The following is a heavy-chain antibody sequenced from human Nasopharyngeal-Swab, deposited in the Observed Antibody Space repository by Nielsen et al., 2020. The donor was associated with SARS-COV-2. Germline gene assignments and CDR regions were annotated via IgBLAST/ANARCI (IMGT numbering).Heavy chain of an antibody. CDR3: ARQADFWSGYVMALDY. Sequence: GESLKISCQGSGSSFTSYWIGWVRQMPGKGLEWMGIIYPGDSDTRYSPSFQGQVTISADKSISTAYLQWSSLKASDTAMYYCARQADFWSGYVMALDYWGQGTLVTVSS. CDR2: IYPGDSDT. CDR1: GSSFTSYW. J-gene: IGHJ4*02. V-gene: IGHV5-51*01. D-gene: IGHD3-3*01.